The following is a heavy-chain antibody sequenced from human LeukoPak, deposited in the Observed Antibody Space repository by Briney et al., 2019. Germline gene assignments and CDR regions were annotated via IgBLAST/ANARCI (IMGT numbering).Heavy chain of an antibody. CDR2: IYYSGST. V-gene: IGHV4-39*01. CDR1: GGSISSSSYY. D-gene: IGHD4-11*01. CDR3: ARSWGGVIGRTTVKNDY. J-gene: IGHJ4*02. Sequence: SGTLSLTCAVSGGSISSSSYYWGWIRQPPGKGLEWIGSIYYSGSTYYNPSLKSRVTISVDTSKNQFSLKLSSVTAADTAVYYCARSWGGVIGRTTVKNDYWGQGTLVTVSS.